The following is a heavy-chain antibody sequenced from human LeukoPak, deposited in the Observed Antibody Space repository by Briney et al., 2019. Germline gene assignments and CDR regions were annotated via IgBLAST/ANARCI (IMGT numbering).Heavy chain of an antibody. CDR2: MNPNSGNT. Sequence: ASVKVSCKASGYTFTSYDINWVRQATGQGLEWMGWMNPNSGNTGYAQKFQGRVTMTRNTSISTAYMELSSLSSEDTAVYYCARGSGAYYYYYYMDVWGKGTTVTVSS. J-gene: IGHJ6*03. D-gene: IGHD3-10*01. V-gene: IGHV1-8*01. CDR1: GYTFTSYD. CDR3: ARGSGAYYYYYYMDV.